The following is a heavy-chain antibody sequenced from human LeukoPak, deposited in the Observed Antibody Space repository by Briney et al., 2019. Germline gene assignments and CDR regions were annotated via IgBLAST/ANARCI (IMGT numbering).Heavy chain of an antibody. Sequence: GGSLRLSCVASGFTFGSYAMSWVRQAPGKGLEWVSSISSSSSYIYYADSVKGRFTISRDNAKNSLYLQMNSLRAEDTAVYYCARWRRYCSGGSCYLFDYWGQGTLVTVSS. CDR2: ISSSSSYI. CDR3: ARWRRYCSGGSCYLFDY. D-gene: IGHD2-15*01. V-gene: IGHV3-21*01. CDR1: GFTFGSYA. J-gene: IGHJ4*02.